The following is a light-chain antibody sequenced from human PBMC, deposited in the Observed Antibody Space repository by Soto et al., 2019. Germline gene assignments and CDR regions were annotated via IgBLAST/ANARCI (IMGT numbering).Light chain of an antibody. Sequence: DIQMTQFPSTLSASVGDRVTITCRASQSISSWLAWYQQKPGKAPKVLIYKASILESGVPSRFSGSGSGTEFTLTISSLQHDDFATYYCQQYNNDLITFGQGTRLEIK. V-gene: IGKV1-5*03. CDR1: QSISSW. J-gene: IGKJ5*01. CDR2: KAS. CDR3: QQYNNDLIT.